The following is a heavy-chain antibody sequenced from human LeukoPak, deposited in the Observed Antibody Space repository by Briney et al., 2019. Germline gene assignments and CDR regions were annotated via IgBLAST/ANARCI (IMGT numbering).Heavy chain of an antibody. CDR2: ISYDGSNK. J-gene: IGHJ4*02. CDR1: GFTFSSYA. D-gene: IGHD1-26*01. V-gene: IGHV3-30-3*01. Sequence: GRSLRLSCAASGFTFSSYAMHWVRQAPGKGLEWVAVISYDGSNKYYADSVKGRFTISRDNSKNTLYLQMNSLRAEDTAVYYCARDQGGRIDYWGQGTLVTVSS. CDR3: ARDQGGRIDY.